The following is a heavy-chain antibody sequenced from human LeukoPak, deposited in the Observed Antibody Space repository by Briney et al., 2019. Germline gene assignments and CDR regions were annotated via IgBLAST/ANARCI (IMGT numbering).Heavy chain of an antibody. V-gene: IGHV4-4*07. J-gene: IGHJ4*02. CDR2: IYSSGST. CDR1: GGSISSYY. Sequence: SETLSLTCTVSGGSISSYYWSWIRQPAGKGLEWIGRIYSSGSTNYNPSLKNRVTMSVDTSKNQFSLKLSSVTAVDTAVYYCARVSVSGTYDYWGQGTLVTVSS. CDR3: ARVSVSGTYDY. D-gene: IGHD5/OR15-5a*01.